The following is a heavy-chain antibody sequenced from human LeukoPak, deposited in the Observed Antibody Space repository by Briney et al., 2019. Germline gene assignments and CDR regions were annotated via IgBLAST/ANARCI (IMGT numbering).Heavy chain of an antibody. CDR3: ARGSLAKLGINY. Sequence: SQTLSLTCTVSGGSISSGGYYWSWIRQPPGKGLEWIGYIYHSGSTYYNPSLKSRVTISVDRSKNQFSLKLSSVTAADTAVYYCARGSLAKLGINYWGQGTLVTVSS. J-gene: IGHJ4*02. CDR1: GGSISSGGYY. V-gene: IGHV4-30-2*01. D-gene: IGHD7-27*01. CDR2: IYHSGST.